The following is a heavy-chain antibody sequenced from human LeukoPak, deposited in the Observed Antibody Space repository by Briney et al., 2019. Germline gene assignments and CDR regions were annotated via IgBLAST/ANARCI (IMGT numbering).Heavy chain of an antibody. CDR3: AGVRERIAVAT. CDR2: IYSGGST. CDR1: GFTVSSNY. Sequence: PGGSLRLSCAASGFTVSSNYMSWVRQAPGKGLEWVSVIYSGGSTYYADSVKGRFTISRDNSKNTLYLQMNSLRAEDTAVYYCAGVRERIAVATWGQGTLVTVSS. J-gene: IGHJ5*02. V-gene: IGHV3-53*01. D-gene: IGHD6-19*01.